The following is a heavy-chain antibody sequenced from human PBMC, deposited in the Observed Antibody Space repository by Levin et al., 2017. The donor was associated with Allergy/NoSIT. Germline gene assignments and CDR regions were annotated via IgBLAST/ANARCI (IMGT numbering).Heavy chain of an antibody. Sequence: PGDSLKISCAASGFNLSNYGVNWVRQAPGKGLDWVSYISGSSRTIYSADSVKGRFIISRDNAKSSVYLQMNSLRAEDTAVYYCARANCGGDCYEDYYFYGMDVWGQGTTVTVSS. D-gene: IGHD2-21*02. V-gene: IGHV3-48*01. J-gene: IGHJ6*02. CDR1: GFNLSNYG. CDR2: ISGSSRTI. CDR3: ARANCGGDCYEDYYFYGMDV.